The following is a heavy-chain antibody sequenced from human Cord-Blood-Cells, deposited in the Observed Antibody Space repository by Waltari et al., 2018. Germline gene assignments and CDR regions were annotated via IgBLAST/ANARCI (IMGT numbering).Heavy chain of an antibody. CDR3: ARVNYDFWSGYAFDI. Sequence: QVQLQESGPGLVKPSEPLSLTCAVTGYPISSGYHWGGVRQPPGKGLEWIGSIYHSGSTYYNPSLKSRVTISVDTSKNQFSRKLSSVTAADTAVYYCARVNYDFWSGYAFDIWGQGTMVTVSS. CDR1: GYPISSGYH. CDR2: IYHSGST. D-gene: IGHD3-3*01. J-gene: IGHJ3*02. V-gene: IGHV4-38-2*01.